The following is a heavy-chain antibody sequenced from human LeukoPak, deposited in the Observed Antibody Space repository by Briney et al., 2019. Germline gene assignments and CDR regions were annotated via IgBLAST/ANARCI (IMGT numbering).Heavy chain of an antibody. J-gene: IGHJ4*02. V-gene: IGHV4-30-4*01. CDR1: GGSISSGDYY. CDR3: ARGTDYFDY. CDR2: LHYSGSP. Sequence: PSQTLSLTGTVSGGSISSGDYYWSWIRQPPGKGLEWIGSLHYSGSPGYDPSLKSRVTISVDTSKNQFSMKLSSVTAADTAVYYCARGTDYFDYWGQGTLVTVS.